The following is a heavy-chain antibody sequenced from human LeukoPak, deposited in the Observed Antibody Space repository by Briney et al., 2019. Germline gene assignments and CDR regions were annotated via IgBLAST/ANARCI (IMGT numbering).Heavy chain of an antibody. Sequence: GISWXRQAPGQGXXWMGWISAYNGNTNYAQKLQGRVTMTTDTSTSTAYMELRSLRSDDTAVYYCARDHYDFWSGYYTYWGQGTLVTVSS. J-gene: IGHJ4*02. CDR2: ISAYNGNT. CDR1: G. CDR3: ARDHYDFWSGYYTY. D-gene: IGHD3-3*01. V-gene: IGHV1-18*01.